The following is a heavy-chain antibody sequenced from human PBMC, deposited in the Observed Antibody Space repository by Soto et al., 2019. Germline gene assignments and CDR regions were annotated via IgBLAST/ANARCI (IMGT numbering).Heavy chain of an antibody. D-gene: IGHD1-20*01. CDR3: ARDNWFQDY. V-gene: IGHV3-48*02. CDR1: GFTFSNYN. CDR2: IGSARSTAI. J-gene: IGHJ4*02. Sequence: VGSLGLSCAGSGFTFSNYNMNWVRQAPGKGLEWVSHIGSARSTAIYYADSVKGRFTISRDNAENSLFLQLNSLRDEDTAVYYCARDNWFQDYWGQGALVTSPQ.